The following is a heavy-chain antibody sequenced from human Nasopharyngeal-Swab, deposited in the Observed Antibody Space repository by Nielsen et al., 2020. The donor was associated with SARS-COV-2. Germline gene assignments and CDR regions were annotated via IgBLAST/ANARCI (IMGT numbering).Heavy chain of an antibody. CDR3: AKDLVGATPLDY. V-gene: IGHV3-30*18. D-gene: IGHD1-26*01. CDR1: GFTFSSYG. J-gene: IGHJ4*02. Sequence: GESLKISCAASGFTFSSYGMHWVRQAPGKGLEWVAVISYDGSNEYYADSVKGRFTISRDNSKNTLYLQMNSLRAEDTAVYYCAKDLVGATPLDYWGQGTLVTVSS. CDR2: ISYDGSNE.